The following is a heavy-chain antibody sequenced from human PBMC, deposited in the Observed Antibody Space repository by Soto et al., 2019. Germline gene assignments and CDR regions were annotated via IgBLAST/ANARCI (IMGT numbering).Heavy chain of an antibody. D-gene: IGHD2-2*01. CDR3: ARSQGSSTSLEIYYYYFYYMDV. J-gene: IGHJ6*03. Sequence: QVQLVQSGAEVKKPGSSVKVSCKASGGTFSSYAISWVRQAPGQGLEWMGGIIPISGTANYAQKFQGRVTITADESTSTAYMELSSLRSEDTAVYYCARSQGSSTSLEIYYYYFYYMDVWGKGTTVTVSS. V-gene: IGHV1-69*01. CDR2: IIPISGTA. CDR1: GGTFSSYA.